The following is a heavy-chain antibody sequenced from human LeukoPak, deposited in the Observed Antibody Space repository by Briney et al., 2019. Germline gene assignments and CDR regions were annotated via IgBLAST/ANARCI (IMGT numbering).Heavy chain of an antibody. D-gene: IGHD3-10*01. Sequence: ASLKVSCKASGYTLTGYYMHWVRQAPGQGLEWMGWINPNSGGTNYAQKFQGRVTMTRDTSISTAYMELSRLRSDDTAVYYCARDLGTTRSRSGSMNYWGQGTLVTVSS. CDR1: GYTLTGYY. V-gene: IGHV1-2*02. CDR2: INPNSGGT. J-gene: IGHJ4*02. CDR3: ARDLGTTRSRSGSMNY.